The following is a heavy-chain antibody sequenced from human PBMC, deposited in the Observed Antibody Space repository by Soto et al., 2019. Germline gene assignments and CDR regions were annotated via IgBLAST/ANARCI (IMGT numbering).Heavy chain of an antibody. J-gene: IGHJ4*02. V-gene: IGHV3-9*01. CDR3: ANELNPAYGSFDC. CDR1: GFTFDAYP. CDR2: ISWNSGSI. D-gene: IGHD3-10*01. Sequence: GGSLRLFCEASGFTFDAYPMHWVRHAPGKGLEWVSGISWNSGSIGYADSVKGRFTISRVNAKNSQYLQMCSLRADDTALYYCANELNPAYGSFDCLCQGTLVTVSA.